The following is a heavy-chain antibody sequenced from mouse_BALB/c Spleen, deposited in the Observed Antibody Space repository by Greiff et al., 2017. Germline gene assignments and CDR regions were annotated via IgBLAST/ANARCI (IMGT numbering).Heavy chain of an antibody. CDR3: ARDYYGSSYVWFAY. V-gene: IGHV5-4*02. Sequence: EVQLVESGGGLVKPGGSLKLSCAASGFTFSDYYMYWVRQTPEKRLEWVATISDGGSYTYYPDSVKGRFTISRDNAKNNLYLQMSSLKSEDTAMYYCARDYYGSSYVWFAYWGQGTLVTVSA. J-gene: IGHJ3*01. CDR2: ISDGGSYT. CDR1: GFTFSDYY. D-gene: IGHD1-1*01.